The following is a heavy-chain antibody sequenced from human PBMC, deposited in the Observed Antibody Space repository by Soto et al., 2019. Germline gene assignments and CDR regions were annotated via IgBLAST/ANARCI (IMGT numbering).Heavy chain of an antibody. CDR2: INHSGST. CDR3: ARVFGAAGPFDY. CDR1: GGSFSGYY. Sequence: SETLSLTCAVYGGSFSGYYWSWIRQPPGKGLEWIGEINHSGSTNYNPSLKSRVTISVDTSKNQFSLKLSSVTAADTAVYYCARVFGAAGPFDYWGQGTLVTV. J-gene: IGHJ4*02. V-gene: IGHV4-34*01. D-gene: IGHD6-13*01.